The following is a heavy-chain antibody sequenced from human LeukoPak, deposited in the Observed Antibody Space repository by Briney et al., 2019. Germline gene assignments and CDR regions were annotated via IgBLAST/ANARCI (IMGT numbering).Heavy chain of an antibody. CDR1: GFTFSNYG. Sequence: GRSLRLSCAASGFTFSNYGMHWVRQAPGKGLEWVALISYDGSNKYYADSVKGRFTISRDNSKNTLYLQMNSLRAEDTALYYCANVGATISFDSGGQGTLVTVSS. V-gene: IGHV3-30*18. CDR2: ISYDGSNK. J-gene: IGHJ4*02. D-gene: IGHD1-26*01. CDR3: ANVGATISFDS.